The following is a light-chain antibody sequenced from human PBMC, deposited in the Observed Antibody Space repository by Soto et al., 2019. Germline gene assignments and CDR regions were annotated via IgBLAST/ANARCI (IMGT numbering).Light chain of an antibody. Sequence: QSALTQPRSVSGSPGQSVTFSCIGTSSDIGGYNYVSWYQQHPGKAPKLIIYEVSNRPSGVSNRFSGSKSGNTASLTISGLQAEDEADYYCSSYTTTSSIYVFGSGTKVTVL. J-gene: IGLJ1*01. CDR2: EVS. CDR1: SSDIGGYNY. V-gene: IGLV2-14*01. CDR3: SSYTTTSSIYV.